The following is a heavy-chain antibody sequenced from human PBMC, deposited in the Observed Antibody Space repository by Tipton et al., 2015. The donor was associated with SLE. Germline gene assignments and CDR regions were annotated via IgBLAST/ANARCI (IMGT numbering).Heavy chain of an antibody. Sequence: TLSLTCTVSGGSISSYHWSWIRHPPGRGLEWIGYIYYSGSTNYNPSLKSRVTISVATSKNQFSLTLRSVTAADTAVYYCARAEGSGDAFDIWGQGTMVTVSS. V-gene: IGHV4-59*01. D-gene: IGHD1-26*01. CDR3: ARAEGSGDAFDI. CDR1: GGSISSYH. CDR2: IYYSGST. J-gene: IGHJ3*02.